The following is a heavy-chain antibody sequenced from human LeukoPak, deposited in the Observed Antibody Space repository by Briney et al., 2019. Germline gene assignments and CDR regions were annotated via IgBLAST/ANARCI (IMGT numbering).Heavy chain of an antibody. CDR3: ARSSGVDY. Sequence: GASVKVSCKASGYSFIAYYMHWVRQAPGQGLEWMGWINPNSGGANYAQKFQGRVTMTRDTSISTAYMELSRLRSDDTAVYYCARSSGVDYWGQGTLVTVSS. D-gene: IGHD7-27*01. V-gene: IGHV1-2*02. J-gene: IGHJ4*02. CDR1: GYSFIAYY. CDR2: INPNSGGA.